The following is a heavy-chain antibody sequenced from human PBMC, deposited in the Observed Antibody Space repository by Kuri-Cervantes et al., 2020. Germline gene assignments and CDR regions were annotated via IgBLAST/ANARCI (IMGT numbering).Heavy chain of an antibody. Sequence: GGSLRLSCAASGFTVSSNYMSWVRQAPGKGLEWVAVISYDGSNKYYADSVKGRFTISRDNSKNTLYLQMNSLRAEDTAVYYCARDHTPGDIVATILYYWGQGTLVTVSS. CDR2: ISYDGSNK. CDR3: ARDHTPGDIVATILYY. J-gene: IGHJ4*02. D-gene: IGHD5-12*01. V-gene: IGHV3-30-3*01. CDR1: GFTVSSNY.